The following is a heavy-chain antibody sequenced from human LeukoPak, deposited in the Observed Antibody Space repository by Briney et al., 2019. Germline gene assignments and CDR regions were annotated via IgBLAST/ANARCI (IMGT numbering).Heavy chain of an antibody. J-gene: IGHJ4*02. Sequence: TVKVSCKASGGTFSSYTISWVRQAPGQGLEWMGRIIPIFGIANYAQKFQGRVTITADKSTSTAYMELSSLRSEDTAVYYCASQGGSNYVILGYSSSTSCAPFDYWGQGTLVTVSS. CDR2: IIPIFGIA. CDR3: ASQGGSNYVILGYSSSTSCAPFDY. D-gene: IGHD2-2*01. CDR1: GGTFSSYT. V-gene: IGHV1-69*02.